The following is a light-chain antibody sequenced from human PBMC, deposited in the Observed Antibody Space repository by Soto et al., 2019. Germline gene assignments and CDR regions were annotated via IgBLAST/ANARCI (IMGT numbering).Light chain of an antibody. CDR1: SSDIGAYIY. V-gene: IGLV2-8*01. Sequence: QSVLTQPPSASGSPGQSVTISCTGTSSDIGAYIYVSWYQQHPGKAPKLMISEVSRRPSGVPERFSGSKSGNTASLTVSGLQADDEANYYCSSYAGSNNFVFGTGTKGTVL. CDR2: EVS. J-gene: IGLJ1*01. CDR3: SSYAGSNNFV.